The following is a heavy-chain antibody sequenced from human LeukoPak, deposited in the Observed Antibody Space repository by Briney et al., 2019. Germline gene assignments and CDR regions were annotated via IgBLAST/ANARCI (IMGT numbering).Heavy chain of an antibody. D-gene: IGHD3-9*01. CDR3: ARELEEAFDI. J-gene: IGHJ4*02. CDR1: GFTFSSYS. V-gene: IGHV3-21*01. CDR2: ICSSSSYI. Sequence: PGGSLRLSCAASGFTFSSYSMNWVRQAPGKGLEWVSSICSSSSYIYYADSVKGRFTISRDNAKNSLYLQMNSLRVEDTAVYYCARELEEAFDIWGQGTLVTVSS.